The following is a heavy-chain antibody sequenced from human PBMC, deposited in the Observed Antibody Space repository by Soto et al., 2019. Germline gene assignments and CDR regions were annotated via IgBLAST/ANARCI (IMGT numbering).Heavy chain of an antibody. CDR1: GGSISSSSYY. D-gene: IGHD2-21*01. Sequence: PSETLSLTCTVSGGSISSSSYYWGWIRQPPGKGLEWIGSIYYSGSTYYNPSLKSRVTISVDTSKNQFSLKLSSVTAADTAVYYCATFYSLDPQAPYYYYYYMDVWGKGTTVTVSS. V-gene: IGHV4-39*01. CDR2: IYYSGST. J-gene: IGHJ6*03. CDR3: ATFYSLDPQAPYYYYYYMDV.